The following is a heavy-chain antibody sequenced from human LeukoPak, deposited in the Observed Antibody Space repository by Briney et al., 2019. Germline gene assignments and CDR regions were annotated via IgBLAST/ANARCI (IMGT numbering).Heavy chain of an antibody. J-gene: IGHJ4*02. Sequence: ASVKVSCKTSGYSENFYGITWVRQVAGQGLEWMGWISAQHGQTEYAPNSQDRVTMTTDTYTNTAYMELRSLRSDDTAVYYCARAPLHYYGSGSYYAYWGQGTLVTVSS. CDR2: ISAQHGQT. CDR1: GYSENFYG. CDR3: ARAPLHYYGSGSYYAY. D-gene: IGHD3-10*01. V-gene: IGHV1-18*01.